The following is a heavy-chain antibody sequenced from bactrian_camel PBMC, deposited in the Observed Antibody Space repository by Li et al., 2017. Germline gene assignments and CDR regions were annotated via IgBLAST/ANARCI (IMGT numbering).Heavy chain of an antibody. CDR2: IDYTGKT. J-gene: IGHJ4*01. CDR1: RAAYSSWC. CDR3: AATTRHLANIHVLSPLAPDH. V-gene: IGHV3S53*01. D-gene: IGHD4*01. Sequence: QLVESGGGLVQAGGSLTLSCAASRAAYSSWCMGWFRLVTGKEREGVATIDYTGKTKYVDSVKGRFTISQDEAKNTLYLQMNSLQTEDTATYYCAATTRHLANIHVLSPLAPDHWGQGTQVTVS.